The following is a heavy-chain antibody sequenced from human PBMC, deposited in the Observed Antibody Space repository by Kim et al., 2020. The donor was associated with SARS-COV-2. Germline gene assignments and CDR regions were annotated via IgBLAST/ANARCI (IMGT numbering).Heavy chain of an antibody. J-gene: IGHJ5*02. D-gene: IGHD2-2*01. CDR3: ARVALGYCSSTRCHKGFDP. Sequence: SDTLSLTCTVSGGSISSYYWSWIRQPPRKGLEWIGYIYYSGSTNYNPSLKSRVTISVDTSKNQFSLKLSSVTAADTAVYYCARVALGYCSSTRCHKGFDPWGQGTLVTVSS. CDR1: GGSISSYY. V-gene: IGHV4-59*07. CDR2: IYYSGST.